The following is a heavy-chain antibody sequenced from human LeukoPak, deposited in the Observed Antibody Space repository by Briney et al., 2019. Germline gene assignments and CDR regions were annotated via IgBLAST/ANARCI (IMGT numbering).Heavy chain of an antibody. CDR1: GGSISSGDYY. J-gene: IGHJ4*02. CDR2: IYYSGST. D-gene: IGHD3-10*01. CDR3: ARVLLWFGELPGYFDY. V-gene: IGHV4-30-4*01. Sequence: SQTLSLTCTVSGGSISSGDYYWSWIRQPPGKGLEWIGYIYYSGSTYYNPFLKSRVTISVDTSKNQFSLKLSSVTAADTAVYYCARVLLWFGELPGYFDYWGQGTLVTVSS.